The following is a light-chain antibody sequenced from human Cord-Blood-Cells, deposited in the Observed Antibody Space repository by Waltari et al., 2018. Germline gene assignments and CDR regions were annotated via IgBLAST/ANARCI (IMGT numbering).Light chain of an antibody. CDR1: QSISSY. V-gene: IGKV1-39*01. J-gene: IGKJ3*01. Sequence: DIQMTQSPSSLSASVGDRVTIPCRASQSISSYVNWYQQKPGKAPKLLIYAASSLQSGVPSRFSGSVSGTDFTLTISSLQPEDFATYYCQQSYSTLTFGPGTKVDIK. CDR3: QQSYSTLT. CDR2: AAS.